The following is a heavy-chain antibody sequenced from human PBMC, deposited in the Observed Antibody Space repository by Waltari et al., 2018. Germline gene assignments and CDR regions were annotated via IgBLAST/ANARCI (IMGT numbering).Heavy chain of an antibody. D-gene: IGHD1-26*01. CDR1: GPSVSTNRPA. Sequence: QVQLQPSGPGPVKPSQTPSLTCTISGPSVSTNRPAWTWIRQSPSRGLELLGRTYYRSKLYTDYAVSVKSRITINPDTAKNQFSLQLNSVTPEDTAVYYCARDGGSYGYFDYWGQGTLVTVSS. J-gene: IGHJ4*02. CDR2: TYYRSKLYT. CDR3: ARDGGSYGYFDY. V-gene: IGHV6-1*01.